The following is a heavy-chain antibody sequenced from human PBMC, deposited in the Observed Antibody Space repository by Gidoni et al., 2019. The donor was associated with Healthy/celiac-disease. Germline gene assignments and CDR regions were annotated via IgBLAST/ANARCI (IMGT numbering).Heavy chain of an antibody. CDR1: GLTFDDDD. Sequence: EVQLVESGGGVVQPGRSMRLDCAAPGLTFDDDDMHWVRQAPGKGLEWVSGFIWHSGSIGYADSVQGRFTLSTDNAKTSLYLQMNSLSAEDPALYYCSNSTGYSSSSVVHYYGMDVWGQGTTVTVSS. CDR2: FIWHSGSI. J-gene: IGHJ6*02. V-gene: IGHV3-9*01. CDR3: SNSTGYSSSSVVHYYGMDV. D-gene: IGHD6-6*01.